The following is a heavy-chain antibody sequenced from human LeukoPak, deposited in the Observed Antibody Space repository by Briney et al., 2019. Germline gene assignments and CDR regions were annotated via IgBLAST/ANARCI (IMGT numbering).Heavy chain of an antibody. CDR3: ASLEAMAEDAFDI. Sequence: SETLSLTCTVSGGSISSSSYYWGWIRQPPGKGLGWIGSIYYSGSTYYNPSPKSRVTISVDTSKNQFSLKLSSVTAADTAVYYCASLEAMAEDAFDIWGQGTMVTVSS. J-gene: IGHJ3*02. CDR1: GGSISSSSYY. V-gene: IGHV4-39*01. D-gene: IGHD5-24*01. CDR2: IYYSGST.